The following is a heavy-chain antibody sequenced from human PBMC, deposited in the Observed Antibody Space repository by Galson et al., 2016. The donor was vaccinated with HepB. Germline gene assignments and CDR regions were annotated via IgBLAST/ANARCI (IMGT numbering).Heavy chain of an antibody. V-gene: IGHV3-30-3*01. CDR3: ARDDDYGDYSLDY. CDR2: ISYDGNKK. Sequence: SLRLSCAASGFTFSSSAMHWVRQAPGKGLEWVAVISYDGNKKYYADSAKGRFTISRDNSKNTLYLQMDNLRAEDTAVYYCARDDDYGDYSLDYWGQGTLVTVSS. CDR1: GFTFSSSA. J-gene: IGHJ4*02. D-gene: IGHD4-17*01.